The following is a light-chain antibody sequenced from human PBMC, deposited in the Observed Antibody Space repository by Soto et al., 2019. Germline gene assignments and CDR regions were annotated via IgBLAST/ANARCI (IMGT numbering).Light chain of an antibody. Sequence: ETVLTQSPGTLSLSPGERATLSCRASQSVGGSFLAWYQQRPGQAPRLLIYGASSRATGIPDRFSGSGSGTDFTLTISRLEHEDVAVYYCQQYGSSPPGTFGQGTRLEIK. CDR2: GAS. J-gene: IGKJ5*01. V-gene: IGKV3-20*01. CDR1: QSVGGSF. CDR3: QQYGSSPPGT.